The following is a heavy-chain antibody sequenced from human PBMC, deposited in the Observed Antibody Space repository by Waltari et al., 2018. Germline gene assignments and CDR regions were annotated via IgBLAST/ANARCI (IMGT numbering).Heavy chain of an antibody. CDR1: GGSISSSSYY. J-gene: IGHJ5*02. CDR3: ARHSPQIAVAGFDP. Sequence: QLQLQESGPGLVKPSETLSLTCTVSGGSISSSSYYWDRIRQPPGEGLVWIGSIYYSGSTYYNPSLKSRVTISVDTSKNQFSLKLSSVTAADTAVYYCARHSPQIAVAGFDPWGQGTLVTVSS. V-gene: IGHV4-39*01. D-gene: IGHD6-19*01. CDR2: IYYSGST.